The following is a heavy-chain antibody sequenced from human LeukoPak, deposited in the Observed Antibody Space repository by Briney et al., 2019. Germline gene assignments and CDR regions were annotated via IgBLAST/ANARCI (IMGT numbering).Heavy chain of an antibody. CDR3: ARLAYCGGDCYSGDYYCYMDV. CDR2: LNWSGAST. V-gene: IGHV3-20*04. CDR1: GFTFDNYG. Sequence: PGGSLRLSCAASGFTFDNYGMTWVRQAPGKGLEWVSGLNWSGASTGYGDSVKGRLTISRDNAKNSLYLQMNSLRAEDTALYYCARLAYCGGDCYSGDYYCYMDVWGKGTTVTVSS. J-gene: IGHJ6*03. D-gene: IGHD2-21*02.